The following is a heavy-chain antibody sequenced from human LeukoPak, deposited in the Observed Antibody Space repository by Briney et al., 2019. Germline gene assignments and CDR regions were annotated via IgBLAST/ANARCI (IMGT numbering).Heavy chain of an antibody. J-gene: IGHJ6*03. CDR3: ARAGEVVGATTYYMDV. CDR2: ISYDGSNK. V-gene: IGHV3-30*04. D-gene: IGHD1-26*01. Sequence: PGRSLRLSCAASGFTFSSYAMHWVRQAPGKGLEWVAVISYDGSNKYYADSVKGRFTISRDNSKNTLYLQMNSLRAEDTAVYYCARAGEVVGATTYYMDVWGKGTTVTVSS. CDR1: GFTFSSYA.